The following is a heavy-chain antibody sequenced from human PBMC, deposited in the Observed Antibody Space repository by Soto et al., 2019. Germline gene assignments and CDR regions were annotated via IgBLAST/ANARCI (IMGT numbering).Heavy chain of an antibody. D-gene: IGHD3-22*01. Sequence: ASVKVSCKASGGTFSSYAISWVRQAPGQGLEWMGGIIPIFGTANYAQKFQGRVTITADESTSTAYMELSSLRSEDTAVYYCAIRTLLFSSSGYGDYYGMDVWGQGTTVTVSS. V-gene: IGHV1-69*13. CDR2: IIPIFGTA. J-gene: IGHJ6*02. CDR3: AIRTLLFSSSGYGDYYGMDV. CDR1: GGTFSSYA.